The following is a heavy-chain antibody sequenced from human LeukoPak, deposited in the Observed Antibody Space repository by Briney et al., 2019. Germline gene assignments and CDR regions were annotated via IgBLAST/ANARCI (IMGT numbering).Heavy chain of an antibody. CDR1: RFTFSSYS. CDR2: ISGSGGST. V-gene: IGHV3-23*01. D-gene: IGHD3-22*01. Sequence: GGSLRLSCAASRFTFSSYSMNWVRQAPGKGLEWVSAISGSGGSTYYADSVKGRFTISRDNSKNTLYLQMNSLRAEDTAVYYCAKDHYYDSSAGDDAFDIWGQGTMVTVSS. J-gene: IGHJ3*02. CDR3: AKDHYYDSSAGDDAFDI.